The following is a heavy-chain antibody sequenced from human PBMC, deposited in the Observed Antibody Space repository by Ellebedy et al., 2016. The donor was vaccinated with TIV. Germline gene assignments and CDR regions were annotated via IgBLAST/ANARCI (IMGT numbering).Heavy chain of an antibody. V-gene: IGHV3-7*01. CDR2: IKQDGSEQ. Sequence: GGSLRLSXAASGFTFSSYWMSWVRQAPGKGLEWVANIKQDGSEQYYVDSVKGRFTISRDNAKNSLYLQMNSLRAEDTAVYYCARGGGGIVATIVFYYYGMDVWGQGTTVTVSS. CDR1: GFTFSSYW. J-gene: IGHJ6*02. D-gene: IGHD5-12*01. CDR3: ARGGGGIVATIVFYYYGMDV.